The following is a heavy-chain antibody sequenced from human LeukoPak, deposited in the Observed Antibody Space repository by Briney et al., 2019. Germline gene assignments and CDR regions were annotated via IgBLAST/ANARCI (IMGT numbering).Heavy chain of an antibody. Sequence: SETLSLTCAVSGYSISSDYYWGWIRQPPGQGLEWIGSIYHSGYTYYYPSLKSRVTISVDTSKNQFSLKLNSVTAADTAVYYCARHKLHHWYYYYMDVWGKGTTVTVSS. CDR2: IYHSGYT. V-gene: IGHV4-38-2*01. CDR3: ARHKLHHWYYYYMDV. D-gene: IGHD1-26*01. CDR1: GYSISSDYY. J-gene: IGHJ6*03.